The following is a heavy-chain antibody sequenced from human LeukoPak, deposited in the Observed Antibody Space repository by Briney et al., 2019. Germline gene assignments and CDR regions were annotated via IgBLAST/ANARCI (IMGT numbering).Heavy chain of an antibody. CDR1: GDSISSGHYF. Sequence: SETLSLTCTVSGDSISSGHYFWSWIRQPAGKGLEWIGRIYTSGSTNYNPSLKSRATISVDTSKNQFSLKLSSVTAADTAVYYCAASYSRGYYYYWGQGTLVTVSS. V-gene: IGHV4-61*02. CDR3: AASYSRGYYYY. CDR2: IYTSGST. J-gene: IGHJ4*02. D-gene: IGHD3-22*01.